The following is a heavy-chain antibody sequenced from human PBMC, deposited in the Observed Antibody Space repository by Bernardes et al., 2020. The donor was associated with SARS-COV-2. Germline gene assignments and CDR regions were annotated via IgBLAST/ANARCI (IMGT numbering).Heavy chain of an antibody. V-gene: IGHV3-23*01. D-gene: IGHD2-2*01. CDR3: ARRAVRTRDLDY. Sequence: GSLRLSCEASGFTFRSYAMNWVRQAPGKGLEWVSIIYGSGESTNYADSVKGRFTISRDNSKNTLYLQMNSLRAEDTAVYYCARRAVRTRDLDYWGQGAPVTVSS. J-gene: IGHJ4*02. CDR2: IYGSGEST. CDR1: GFTFRSYA.